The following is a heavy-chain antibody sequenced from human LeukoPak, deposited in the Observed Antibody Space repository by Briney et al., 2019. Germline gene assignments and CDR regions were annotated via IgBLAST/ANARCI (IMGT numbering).Heavy chain of an antibody. Sequence: GGSLRLSCAASGFTFSSYEMNWVRQAPGKGLEWVSTISYSGGSTYYADSVKGRFAISRDSSKNTLYLQMNGLRGEDTAVYYCAKDDGGSPPDAFDIWGQGTLVTVSS. CDR3: AKDDGGSPPDAFDI. CDR1: GFTFSSYE. J-gene: IGHJ3*02. CDR2: ISYSGGST. V-gene: IGHV3-23*01. D-gene: IGHD3-10*01.